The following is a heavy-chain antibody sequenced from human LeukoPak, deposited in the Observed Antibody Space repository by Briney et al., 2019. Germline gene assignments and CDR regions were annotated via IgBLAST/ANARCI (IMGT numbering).Heavy chain of an antibody. CDR1: GGSISSYY. CDR3: ARDTGEDDFWSGYYHYYYYYYMDV. V-gene: IGHV4-59*12. J-gene: IGHJ6*03. CDR2: ISYSGST. D-gene: IGHD3-3*01. Sequence: PSETLSLTCTVSGGSISSYYWSWIRQPPGKGLEWIGYISYSGSTNYNPSLKSRVTMSVDTSKNQFSLKLSSVTAADTAVYYCARDTGEDDFWSGYYHYYYYYYMDVWGKGTTVTVSS.